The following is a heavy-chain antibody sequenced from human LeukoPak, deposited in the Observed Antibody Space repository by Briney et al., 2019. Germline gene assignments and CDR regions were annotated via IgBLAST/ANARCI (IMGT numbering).Heavy chain of an antibody. CDR2: IIPILGIA. V-gene: IGHV1-69*04. CDR3: ARDRIAAAGEGDY. D-gene: IGHD6-13*01. CDR1: GGTFSSYA. J-gene: IGHJ4*02. Sequence: ASVKVSCKASGGTFSSYAISWVRQAPGQGLEWRGRIIPILGIANYAQKFQGRVTITADKSTSTAYMELSSLRSEDTAVYYCARDRIAAAGEGDYWGQGTLVTVSS.